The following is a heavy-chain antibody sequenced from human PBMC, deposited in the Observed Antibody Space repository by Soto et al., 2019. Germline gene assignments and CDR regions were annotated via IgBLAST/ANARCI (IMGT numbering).Heavy chain of an antibody. Sequence: QVQLVQSGPEVKKTGTSVKVSCKASGGTFSSRAISWVRQAPGQGLEGMGGIIPVFGRVNYAEKFKDRVTITADESTGTVYMELSSLRSEDTALYYCANSRGGTFLGYHGMDIWGQGTTVSVSS. CDR3: ANSRGGTFLGYHGMDI. CDR1: GGTFSSRA. D-gene: IGHD3-16*01. J-gene: IGHJ6*02. CDR2: IIPVFGRV. V-gene: IGHV1-69*01.